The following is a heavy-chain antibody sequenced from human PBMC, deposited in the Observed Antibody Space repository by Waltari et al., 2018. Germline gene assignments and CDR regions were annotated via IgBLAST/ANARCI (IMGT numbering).Heavy chain of an antibody. CDR3: TRIAAAGKSGIDY. CDR1: GGSFSGYY. Sequence: QVQLQQWGAGLLKPSETLSLTCAVYGGSFSGYYWSWIRQPPGKGLEWIGEINHSGSTNYNPSLKSRVTISVDTSKNQFSLKLSSVTAADTAVYYCTRIAAAGKSGIDYWGQGTLVTVSS. CDR2: INHSGST. J-gene: IGHJ4*02. D-gene: IGHD6-13*01. V-gene: IGHV4-34*01.